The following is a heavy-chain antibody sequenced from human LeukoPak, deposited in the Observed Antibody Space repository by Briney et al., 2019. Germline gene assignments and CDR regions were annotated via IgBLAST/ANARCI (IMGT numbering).Heavy chain of an antibody. CDR3: ARQKWEQQGRDYYFNGLDV. J-gene: IGHJ6*02. CDR2: IYLYGTT. CDR1: GGSFSDYY. Sequence: SETLSLTCAVYGGSFSDYYWSWIRQPPGKGLEWIGEIYLYGTTNYNPSFTSRVTMSVDRSRNQFSLKLTSVTAADTAVYYCARQKWEQQGRDYYFNGLDVWGPGTTVIVSS. V-gene: IGHV4-34*01. D-gene: IGHD1/OR15-1a*01.